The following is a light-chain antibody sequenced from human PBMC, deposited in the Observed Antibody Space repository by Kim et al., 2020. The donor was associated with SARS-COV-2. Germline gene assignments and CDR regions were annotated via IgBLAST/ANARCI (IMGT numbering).Light chain of an antibody. J-gene: IGLJ2*01. CDR3: SSRDSSRRHLI. V-gene: IGLV3-19*01. CDR2: GNN. CDR1: SLRGYY. Sequence: SSELTQDPAVSVALGQTVRIACQGDSLRGYYASWYQQKPGQAPIFVMFGNNNRPSGIPDRFSGSSSGNTASLTITGAQAEDEADYYCSSRDSSRRHLIFGGGTQLTVL.